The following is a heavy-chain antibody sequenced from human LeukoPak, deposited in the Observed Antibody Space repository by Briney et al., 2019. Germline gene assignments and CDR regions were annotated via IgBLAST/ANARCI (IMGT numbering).Heavy chain of an antibody. J-gene: IGHJ4*02. CDR1: GGSISSHY. CDR3: ARGGTYYYDSSGPFDY. Sequence: SETLSLTCTVSGGSISSHYWSWIRQPPGKGLEWIGYIYYSGSTNYNPSLKSRVTISVDTSKNQFSLKLSSVTAADTAVYYCARGGTYYYDSSGPFDYWGQGTLVTVSS. V-gene: IGHV4-59*11. CDR2: IYYSGST. D-gene: IGHD3-22*01.